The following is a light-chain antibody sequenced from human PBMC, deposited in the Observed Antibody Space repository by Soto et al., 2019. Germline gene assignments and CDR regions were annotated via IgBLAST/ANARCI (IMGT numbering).Light chain of an antibody. J-gene: IGKJ2*01. V-gene: IGKV1-39*01. CDR2: FAS. Sequence: DIQMTQSPSSLSASVGDRVTLTCRASQSISSYLNWYQLKPGRPPKLLIYFASSLQAGVPSRFSGAGSETDCTLTITDLQPEDVTAYVCLQTDSVPYTFGQGT. CDR1: QSISSY. CDR3: LQTDSVPYT.